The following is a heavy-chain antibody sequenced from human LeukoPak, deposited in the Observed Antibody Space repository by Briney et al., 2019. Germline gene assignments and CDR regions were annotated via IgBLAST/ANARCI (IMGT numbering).Heavy chain of an antibody. Sequence: GASVKVSCKASGYTFTGYYINWVRQAPGQGLEWMGWMNPHSGDADYAQNFQGRVTMTRSTSITTAYMELSSLTSDDSAVYYCARVCSGGSCLDYWGQGTLVAVSS. D-gene: IGHD2-15*01. V-gene: IGHV1-8*01. CDR1: GYTFTGYY. CDR2: MNPHSGDA. CDR3: ARVCSGGSCLDY. J-gene: IGHJ4*02.